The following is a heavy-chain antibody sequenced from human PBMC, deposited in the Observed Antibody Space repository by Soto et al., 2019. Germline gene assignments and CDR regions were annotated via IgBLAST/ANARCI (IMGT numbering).Heavy chain of an antibody. V-gene: IGHV4-4*02. CDR2: IYHSGST. CDR3: ARGNRWDHY. D-gene: IGHD1-26*01. CDR1: GGSISSSNW. J-gene: IGHJ4*02. Sequence: QVQLQESGPGLVKPSGTRALTCAVSGGSISSSNWWRWVRQPPGQGLEWIGEIYHSGSTNYNPSLKILVTISVDKSKNQCSLKLRSVTAADTAVYYCARGNRWDHYWGQGTLVTVSS.